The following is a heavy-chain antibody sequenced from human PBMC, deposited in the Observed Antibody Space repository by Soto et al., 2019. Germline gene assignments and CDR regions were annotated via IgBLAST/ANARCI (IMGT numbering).Heavy chain of an antibody. CDR2: ITGSGGGT. CDR3: AKGSDSSRPYYFDY. V-gene: IGHV3-23*01. CDR1: GFTFGSYA. Sequence: EVQLLESGGGLVQPRGSLRVSCTASGFTFGSYAMSWVRQAPGKGLEWISAITGSGGGTWHADSVKGRFTISRDNTKDTLFLQMNSLRADDTAVYYCAKGSDSSRPYYFDYWGRGTLVTVSS. J-gene: IGHJ4*02. D-gene: IGHD3-22*01.